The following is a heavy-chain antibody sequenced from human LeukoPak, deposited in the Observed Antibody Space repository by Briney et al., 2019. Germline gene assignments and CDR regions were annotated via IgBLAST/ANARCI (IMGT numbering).Heavy chain of an antibody. CDR1: GGSISSGGYY. J-gene: IGHJ4*02. V-gene: IGHV4-31*03. CDR3: ARDSRVRGALGLDY. D-gene: IGHD3-10*01. CDR2: IYYSGST. Sequence: SSETLSLTCTVSGGSISSGGYYLSWIRQHPGKGLEWIGYIYYSGSTYYNPSLKSRVTISVDTSKNQFSLKLSSVTAADTAVYYCARDSRVRGALGLDYWGQGTLVTVSS.